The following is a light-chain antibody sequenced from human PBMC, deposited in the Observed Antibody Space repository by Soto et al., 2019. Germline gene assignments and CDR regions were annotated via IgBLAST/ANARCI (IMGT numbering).Light chain of an antibody. J-gene: IGKJ3*01. Sequence: DIQMTQSPSSLSASVGSRVTITCRASESIGSHLNWYQHKPGQAPKALIYAVSSLQSGVPSRFSGSGSGTEFTLTISSLQPEDFATYYCQQSYSAPQFTFGSGTKVEIK. CDR2: AVS. V-gene: IGKV1-39*01. CDR1: ESIGSH. CDR3: QQSYSAPQFT.